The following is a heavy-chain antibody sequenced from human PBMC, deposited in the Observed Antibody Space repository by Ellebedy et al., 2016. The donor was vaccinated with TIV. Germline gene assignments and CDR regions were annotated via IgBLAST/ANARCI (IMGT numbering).Heavy chain of an antibody. CDR3: TRGLGREVLHLFGY. V-gene: IGHV3-43*01. Sequence: GGSLRLSCAASGFTFDNYTMHWLRQVPGKGLEWVSLITWDGSGTFYTDSLKGRFTVSRDNSKNSLYLQMNSLRTDDTDFYYCTRGLGREVLHLFGYWGRGTLVTVSS. J-gene: IGHJ4*02. CDR2: ITWDGSGT. D-gene: IGHD5-24*01. CDR1: GFTFDNYT.